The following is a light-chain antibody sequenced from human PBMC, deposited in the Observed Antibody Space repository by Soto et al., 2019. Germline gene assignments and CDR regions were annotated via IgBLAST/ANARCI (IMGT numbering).Light chain of an antibody. Sequence: VMCMSQSPSLLSASAGDRVTISSRMSQGISSYLAWYQQKPGKAPELLIYAASTLQSGVPSRFSGSGSGTDFTLTINSLQPEDLATYYCQQSYNTPKYTFGQGTKVDIK. CDR2: AAS. J-gene: IGKJ2*01. CDR1: QGISSY. V-gene: IGKV1D-8*03. CDR3: QQSYNTPKYT.